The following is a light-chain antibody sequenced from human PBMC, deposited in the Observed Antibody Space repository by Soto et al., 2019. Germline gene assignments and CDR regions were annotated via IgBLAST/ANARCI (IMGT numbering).Light chain of an antibody. J-gene: IGKJ4*01. V-gene: IGKV3-11*01. CDR2: DAS. CDR3: QQRSDWPPRLT. CDR1: QSVSSY. Sequence: EIVLTQSPATLYLSPGQRDTLSCRASQSVSSYLAWYQQKPGQAPRLLIYDASNRATGVPARFSGSGSGTDFTLTISSLEPEDFAVYYCQQRSDWPPRLTFGGGTKVEIK.